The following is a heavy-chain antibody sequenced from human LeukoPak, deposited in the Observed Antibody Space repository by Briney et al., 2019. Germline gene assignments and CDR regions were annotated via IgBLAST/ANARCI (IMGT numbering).Heavy chain of an antibody. V-gene: IGHV3-30-3*01. Sequence: GGSLRLSCAASGFTFSSYAMRWVRQAPGKGLEWVAIISYDGSNEYYADSVKGRFTISRDNSKNTLSLQMNSLRAEDTAVYYCARDYYDFWSGYSGYWGQGTLVTVSS. CDR1: GFTFSSYA. J-gene: IGHJ4*02. CDR2: ISYDGSNE. D-gene: IGHD3-3*01. CDR3: ARDYYDFWSGYSGY.